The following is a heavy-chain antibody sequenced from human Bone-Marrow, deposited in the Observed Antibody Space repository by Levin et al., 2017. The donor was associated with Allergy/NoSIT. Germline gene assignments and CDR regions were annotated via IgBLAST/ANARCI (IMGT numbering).Heavy chain of an antibody. CDR1: GFTFSTYA. CDR2: ISGSGGDT. J-gene: IGHJ4*02. D-gene: IGHD1-26*01. CDR3: AKETLFSQDELVTFDH. V-gene: IGHV3-23*01. Sequence: SGGSLRLSCTASGFTFSTYAISWVRQAPGKGLEWVSAISGSGGDTYYADSVKGRFTISRDNSKNTMYLQMNIMRADDTAVYYCAKETLFSQDELVTFDHWGQGTLVTVSS.